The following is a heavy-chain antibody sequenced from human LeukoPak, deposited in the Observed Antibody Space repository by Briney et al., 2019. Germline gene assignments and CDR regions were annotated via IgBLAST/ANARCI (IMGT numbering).Heavy chain of an antibody. CDR1: GGSISSGGYY. CDR3: ARRYYYDSSGYTVFDY. Sequence: SETLSLTCTVSGGSISSGGYYWSWIRQPPGKGLEWIGYIYHSGSTYYNPSLKSRVTISVDRSKNQFSLKLSSVTAADTAVYYCARRYYYDSSGYTVFDYWGQGTLVTVSS. CDR2: IYHSGST. J-gene: IGHJ4*02. D-gene: IGHD3-22*01. V-gene: IGHV4-30-2*01.